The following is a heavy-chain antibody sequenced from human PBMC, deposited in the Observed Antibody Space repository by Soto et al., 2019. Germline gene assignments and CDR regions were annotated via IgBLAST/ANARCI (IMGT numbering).Heavy chain of an antibody. CDR2: IYHSGST. V-gene: IGHV4-4*02. J-gene: IGHJ6*02. CDR1: GGSISSSNC. Sequence: QVQLQESGPGLVKPSGTLSLTCAVSGGSISSSNCWSWVRQPPGKGLEWIGEIYHSGSTNFNPSLKSRGTISVDKSKNQFSLKLNSVTAADTAVYYCARVSGSYYYGMDVWGQGTTVTVSS. CDR3: ARVSGSYYYGMDV.